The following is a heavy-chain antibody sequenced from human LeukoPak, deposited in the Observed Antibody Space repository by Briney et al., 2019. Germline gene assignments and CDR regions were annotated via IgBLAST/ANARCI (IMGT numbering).Heavy chain of an antibody. V-gene: IGHV3-20*04. CDR3: ARDPPMYSGSYYEFDY. Sequence: RPGGSLRLSCAASGFTFDDYGMSWVRHAPGKGLEWVSGINWNGGSTGYADSVKGRFTISRDNAKNSLYLQMNSLRAEDTALYYCARDPPMYSGSYYEFDYWGQGTLVTVSS. J-gene: IGHJ4*02. CDR1: GFTFDDYG. D-gene: IGHD1-26*01. CDR2: INWNGGST.